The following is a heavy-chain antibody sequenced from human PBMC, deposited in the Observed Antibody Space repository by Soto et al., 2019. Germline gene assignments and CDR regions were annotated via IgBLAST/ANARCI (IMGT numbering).Heavy chain of an antibody. CDR1: GFTFSSYA. CDR2: ISGSGVST. D-gene: IGHD4-17*01. Sequence: PGGSLILSFAASGFTFSSYALSWVRQALGKVLDWVSVISGSGVSTYYADSVKGRFTISRDNSKNTLYLQMNSLRAEDTAVYDCANEGGTVTLHYYFDFPSQRSLVPGSS. V-gene: IGHV3-23*01. CDR3: ANEGGTVTLHYYFDF. J-gene: IGHJ4*02.